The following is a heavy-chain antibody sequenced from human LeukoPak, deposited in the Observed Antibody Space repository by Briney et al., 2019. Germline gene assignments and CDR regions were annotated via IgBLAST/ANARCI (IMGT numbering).Heavy chain of an antibody. V-gene: IGHV3-30*02. CDR1: GFTVSSNY. J-gene: IGHJ4*02. CDR3: AAVAGLFDY. Sequence: PGGSLRLSCAASGFTVSSNYMSWVRQAPGKGLEWVAFIRYDGSNKYYADSVKGRFTISRDNSKNTLYLQMNSLRAEDTAVYYCAAVAGLFDYWGQGTLVTVSS. CDR2: IRYDGSNK. D-gene: IGHD6-19*01.